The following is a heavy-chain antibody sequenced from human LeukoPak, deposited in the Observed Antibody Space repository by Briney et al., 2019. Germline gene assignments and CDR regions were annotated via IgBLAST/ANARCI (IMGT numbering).Heavy chain of an antibody. V-gene: IGHV3-21*01. CDR2: ISSSSSYI. D-gene: IGHD3-22*01. CDR3: ALGTRRSGYIVY. Sequence: GGSLRLSCAASGFTFSSYSMNWVRQAPGKGLEWVSSISSSSSYIYYADSVKGRFTISRDNAKNSLYLQMNSLRAEDTAVYYCALGTRRSGYIVYWGQGTLVTVSS. CDR1: GFTFSSYS. J-gene: IGHJ4*02.